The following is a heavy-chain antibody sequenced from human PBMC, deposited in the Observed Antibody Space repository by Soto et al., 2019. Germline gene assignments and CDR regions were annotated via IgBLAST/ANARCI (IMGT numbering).Heavy chain of an antibody. CDR2: VYHTGRT. D-gene: IGHD3-3*01. CDR1: GGSFKSGSYS. CDR3: ARDFAYYDS. J-gene: IGHJ4*02. Sequence: QVQLQESCPGLVKPSETLSLTCTVSGGSFKSGSYSWSWIRQPPGKGLEWIGYVYHTGRTSYNPSLKSRVSISMDTSKNQFSLNLDSVTAADTALYFCARDFAYYDSWGQGTLVTVSS. V-gene: IGHV4-61*01.